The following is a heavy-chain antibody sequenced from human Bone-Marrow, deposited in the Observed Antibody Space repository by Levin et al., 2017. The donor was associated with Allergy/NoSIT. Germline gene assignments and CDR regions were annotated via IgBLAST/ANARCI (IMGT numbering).Heavy chain of an antibody. CDR2: INGDEITT. CDR3: VRDKWGIDT. V-gene: IGHV3-74*01. J-gene: IGHJ5*02. D-gene: IGHD2-8*01. Sequence: ASVKVSCAASGFNLRTYWMHWVRQAPGKGLVWVARINGDEITTSYADSVKGRFTVSRDNARSTLSLQMNSLRSEDTGVYYCVRDKWGIDTWGQGTLVTVSS. CDR1: GFNLRTYW.